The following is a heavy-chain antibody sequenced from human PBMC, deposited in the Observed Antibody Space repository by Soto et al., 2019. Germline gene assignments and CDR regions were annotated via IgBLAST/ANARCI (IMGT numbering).Heavy chain of an antibody. J-gene: IGHJ4*02. CDR3: AKDGDFSDFVTGYYLTGHHFDY. CDR2: ISGGGARP. CDR1: GFIFNNYA. V-gene: IGHV3-23*02. Sequence: PGGSLRLSGAASGFIFNNYAMSWVRQAPGKGLGWCSFISGGGARPDCDDFVNGRFTISKDNSTRTGHLQMKSLRAEDPAVYYCAKDGDFSDFVTGYYLTGHHFDYWGQGTPVTFYS. D-gene: IGHD3-9*01.